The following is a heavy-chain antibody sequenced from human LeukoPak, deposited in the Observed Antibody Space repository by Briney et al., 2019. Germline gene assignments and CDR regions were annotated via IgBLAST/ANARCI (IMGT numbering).Heavy chain of an antibody. CDR2: MNPNSGNT. D-gene: IGHD2-2*01. J-gene: IGHJ6*02. Sequence: ASVKVSCKASGYTFTSYDINWVRQATGQGLEWMGWMNPNSGNTGYAQKFQGRVTMTRNTSISTAYMEMSSLRSEDTAVYYCARYCSSTSCPWYYYYYGMDVWGQGTTVTVSS. V-gene: IGHV1-8*01. CDR3: ARYCSSTSCPWYYYYYGMDV. CDR1: GYTFTSYD.